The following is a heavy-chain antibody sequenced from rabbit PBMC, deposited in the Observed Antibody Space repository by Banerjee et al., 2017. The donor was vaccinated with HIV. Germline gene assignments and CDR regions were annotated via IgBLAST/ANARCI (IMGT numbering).Heavy chain of an antibody. Sequence: EQLVESGGGLVQPGASLTLTCTASGFDFSSSYWICWVRQAPGKGLEWIGCIYTRSGRTCYASWGNGRFTISKTSSTTVTLQMISLTAPDTATYFCARDLAGVTGWNFNLWGPGTLVTVS. D-gene: IGHD4-1*01. CDR2: IYTRSGRT. V-gene: IGHV1S45*01. CDR1: GFDFSSSYW. CDR3: ARDLAGVTGWNFNL. J-gene: IGHJ4*01.